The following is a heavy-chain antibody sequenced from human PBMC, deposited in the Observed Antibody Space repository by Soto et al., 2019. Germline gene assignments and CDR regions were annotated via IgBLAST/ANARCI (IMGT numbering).Heavy chain of an antibody. Sequence: EVQLLESGGGLVQPGGSLRLSCAASGFTFSSYAMSWVRQAPGKGLEWVSAISGSGGSTYYADSVKGRFTISRDNYKNTLYLHMSSVRAEDTAVYYCTKRDDDILTGYYWWYFDLWGRGTLVTVSS. D-gene: IGHD3-9*01. J-gene: IGHJ2*01. CDR2: ISGSGGST. CDR1: GFTFSSYA. V-gene: IGHV3-23*01. CDR3: TKRDDDILTGYYWWYFDL.